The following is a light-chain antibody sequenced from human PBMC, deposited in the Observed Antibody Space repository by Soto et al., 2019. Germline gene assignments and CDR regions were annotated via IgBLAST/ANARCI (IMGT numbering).Light chain of an antibody. Sequence: DMQMPQSPTTRRASVGERHSNTFRASQSISSWLAWYQQKPGKAPKLLIYDASSLESGVPSRFSGSGSGTEFTLTISSLQPDAFATYYCQQYTSPWTFGRGTKVDIK. CDR1: QSISSW. CDR2: DAS. J-gene: IGKJ1*01. V-gene: IGKV1-5*01. CDR3: QQYTSPWT.